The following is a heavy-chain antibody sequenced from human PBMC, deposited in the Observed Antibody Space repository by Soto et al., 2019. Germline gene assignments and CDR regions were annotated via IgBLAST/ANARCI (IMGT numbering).Heavy chain of an antibody. D-gene: IGHD3-10*01. Sequence: QVQLVQSGAEVKKPGSSVKVSYKASGGTFSSYAISWVRQAPGQGLEWMGGIIPIFGTANYAQKFQGRVTITADESTSTAYMELSSLRSEDTAVYYCARDHGSGSYYNDGDYYYYYGMDVWGQGTTVTVSS. V-gene: IGHV1-69*01. CDR1: GGTFSSYA. CDR2: IIPIFGTA. CDR3: ARDHGSGSYYNDGDYYYYYGMDV. J-gene: IGHJ6*02.